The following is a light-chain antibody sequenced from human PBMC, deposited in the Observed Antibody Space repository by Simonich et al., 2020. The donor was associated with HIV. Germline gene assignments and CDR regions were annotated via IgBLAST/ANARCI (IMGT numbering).Light chain of an antibody. V-gene: IGKV4-1*01. CDR1: QSVLYSSNNKNY. J-gene: IGKJ1*01. CDR2: WAS. CDR3: QQYNDWPT. Sequence: DIVMTQSPDSLAVSLGESATINCKSSQSVLYSSNNKNYLTWYQTKPGQPPKLLIYWASTRESGVPDRFSGSGSGTDFTLSISSMQSEDFAVYYCQQYNDWPTFGQGTKVEI.